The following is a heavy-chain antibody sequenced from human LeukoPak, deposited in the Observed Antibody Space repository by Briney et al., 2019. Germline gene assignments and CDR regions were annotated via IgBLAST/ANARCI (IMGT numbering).Heavy chain of an antibody. V-gene: IGHV4-59*12. D-gene: IGHD2-15*01. Sequence: SETLSLTCTVSGGSMRSYYWSWIRQPPGKGLEWIGYIYYSGSTNYNPSLKSRVTISVDTSKNQFSLKLSSVTAADTAVYYCARDSPLSIVVVVAATRGAFDIWGQGTMVTVSS. CDR1: GGSMRSYY. CDR3: ARDSPLSIVVVVAATRGAFDI. CDR2: IYYSGST. J-gene: IGHJ3*02.